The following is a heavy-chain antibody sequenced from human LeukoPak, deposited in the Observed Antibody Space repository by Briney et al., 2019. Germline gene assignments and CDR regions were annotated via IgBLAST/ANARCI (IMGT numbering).Heavy chain of an antibody. D-gene: IGHD6-6*01. CDR1: GGSISSSSYS. J-gene: IGHJ6*03. V-gene: IGHV4-39*07. Sequence: SETLSLTCTVSGGSISSSSYSWGWIRQPPGKGLEWIGNIYYSGSTYYSPSLKSRVTKSVDTSKNQSSLKLSSVTAADTAVYYCARVVAARLGSYYYYYMDVWGKGTTVTVSS. CDR3: ARVVAARLGSYYYYYMDV. CDR2: IYYSGST.